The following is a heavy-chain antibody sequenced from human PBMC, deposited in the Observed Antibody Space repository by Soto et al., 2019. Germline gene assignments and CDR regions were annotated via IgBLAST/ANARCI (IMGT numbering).Heavy chain of an antibody. CDR2: IGPSDSDT. J-gene: IGHJ5*02. D-gene: IGHD6-19*01. Sequence: PGESLKISCRYSEYRFNTYWMAWVRQMAGKGLEWMGIIGPSDSDTQYSPSFKGQLTISADKAFNTVYLQWGRLRASDGAMYYCVKRLREVSMAGPCFDPWGQGTLVTVSS. CDR3: VKRLREVSMAGPCFDP. V-gene: IGHV5-51*01. CDR1: EYRFNTYW.